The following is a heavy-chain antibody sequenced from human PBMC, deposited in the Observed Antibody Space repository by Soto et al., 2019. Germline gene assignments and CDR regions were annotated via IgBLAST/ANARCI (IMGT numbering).Heavy chain of an antibody. V-gene: IGHV3-7*01. CDR2: MNQDGSQK. CDR3: AAAPSGYSGYDRGFDY. D-gene: IGHD5-12*01. CDR1: GFTFNGYW. J-gene: IGHJ4*02. Sequence: PGGSLRLSCAASGFTFNGYWMNWIRQAPGKGLEWVATMNQDGSQKYYVDSVKGRFTISRDNAKNSLYLQMSSLRAEDTAVYYCAAAPSGYSGYDRGFDYWGQGTLVTVSS.